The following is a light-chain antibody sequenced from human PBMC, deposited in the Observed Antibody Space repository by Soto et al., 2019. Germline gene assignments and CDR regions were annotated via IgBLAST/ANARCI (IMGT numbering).Light chain of an antibody. Sequence: EIVLTQSPGTLSFFPGERATLSCRASQSVSSSYLAWYQQKPGQAPRLLIYGASSRATGIPDRFSGSGSGTDFTLTISRLEPEDFAVYLCQQYGRSPRTFGQGTKVDIK. V-gene: IGKV3-20*01. CDR2: GAS. J-gene: IGKJ1*01. CDR1: QSVSSSY. CDR3: QQYGRSPRT.